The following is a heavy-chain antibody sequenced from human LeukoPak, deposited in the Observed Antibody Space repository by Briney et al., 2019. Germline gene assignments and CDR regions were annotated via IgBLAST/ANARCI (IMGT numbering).Heavy chain of an antibody. D-gene: IGHD2-8*01. Sequence: QPGGSLRLSCAASGFTFSSYAMSWVRQAPGKGLEWVSAISGSGGSTYYADSVKGRCHISSNNSKNTMYLQMNSLRAEDTAVYYCAIPPYLGCTNGVCGDFQHWGQGTLVTVSS. CDR1: GFTFSSYA. CDR2: ISGSGGST. V-gene: IGHV3-23*01. J-gene: IGHJ1*01. CDR3: AIPPYLGCTNGVCGDFQH.